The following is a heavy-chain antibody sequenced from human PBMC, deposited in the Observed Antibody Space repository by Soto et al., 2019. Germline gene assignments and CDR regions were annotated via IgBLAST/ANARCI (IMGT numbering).Heavy chain of an antibody. CDR2: ISSSGSTI. CDR1: GFTFSSYE. V-gene: IGHV3-48*03. Sequence: GGSLRLSCAASGFTFSSYEMNWVRQAPGKGLEWVSYISSSGSTIYYADSVKGRFTISRDNAKNSLYLQMNSLRAEDTAVYYCARDPAPARHYEFWGGYYPNSYGMDVWGEGTTVTVSS. D-gene: IGHD3-3*01. CDR3: ARDPAPARHYEFWGGYYPNSYGMDV. J-gene: IGHJ6*04.